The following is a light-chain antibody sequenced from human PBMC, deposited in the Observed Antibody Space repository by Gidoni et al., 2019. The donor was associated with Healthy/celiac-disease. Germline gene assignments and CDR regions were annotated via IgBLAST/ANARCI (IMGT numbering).Light chain of an antibody. Sequence: EIVMTQSPATLSVSPGERATLSCRASQSVSSNLAWYQQKPGQAPRLLIYGASSGSGTEFTLTISSLQSEDFAVYYCQQYNKWPPYTFGQGTKLEIK. CDR2: GAS. CDR3: QQYNKWPPYT. V-gene: IGKV3-15*01. J-gene: IGKJ2*01. CDR1: QSVSSN.